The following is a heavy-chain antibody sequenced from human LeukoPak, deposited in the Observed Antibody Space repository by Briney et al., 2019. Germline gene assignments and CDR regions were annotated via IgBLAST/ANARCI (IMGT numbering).Heavy chain of an antibody. CDR2: FDPDDGET. D-gene: IGHD3-10*01. CDR1: GYTLTELS. CDR3: ATDAGLVTMVRGGYYYGMDV. Sequence: GASVKVSCKVSGYTLTELSMHWVRQAPGKGLEWMGGFDPDDGETIYAQKFQGRVTMTEDTSTDTAYMELSSLRSEDTAVYYCATDAGLVTMVRGGYYYGMDVWGQGTTVTVSS. V-gene: IGHV1-24*01. J-gene: IGHJ6*02.